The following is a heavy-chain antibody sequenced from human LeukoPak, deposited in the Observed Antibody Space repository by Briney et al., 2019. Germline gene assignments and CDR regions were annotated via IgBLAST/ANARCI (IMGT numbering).Heavy chain of an antibody. CDR3: GGGGGDYYGSGSYDY. V-gene: IGHV4-31*03. D-gene: IGHD3-10*01. CDR2: IYDSGST. Sequence: PSETLSLTCTVSGGSISSGAYYWSWIRQHPGKGLEWIGYIYDSGSTYCNPSLKSRVTISVDTSKNQFSLKLSSVTAADTAVYYWGGGGGDYYGSGSYDYWGQGTLVTVSS. J-gene: IGHJ4*02. CDR1: GGSISSGAYY.